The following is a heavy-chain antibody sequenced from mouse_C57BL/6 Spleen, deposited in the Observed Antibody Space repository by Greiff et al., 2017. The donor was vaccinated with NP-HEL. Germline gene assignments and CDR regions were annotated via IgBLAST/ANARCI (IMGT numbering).Heavy chain of an antibody. J-gene: IGHJ2*01. V-gene: IGHV1-64*01. CDR3: AREDYDYEDDY. D-gene: IGHD2-4*01. CDR2: IHPNSGST. CDR1: GYTFTSYW. Sequence: VQLQQPGAELVKPGASVKLSCKASGYTFTSYWMHWVKQRPGQGLEWIGMIHPNSGSTNYNEKFKSKATLTVDKSSSTAYMQLSSLTSEDSAVYYCAREDYDYEDDYWGQGTTLTVSS.